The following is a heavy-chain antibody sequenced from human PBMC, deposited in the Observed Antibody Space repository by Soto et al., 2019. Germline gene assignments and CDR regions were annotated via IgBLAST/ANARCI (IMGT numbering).Heavy chain of an antibody. Sequence: QVQLQQWGAGLLKPSETLSLTCAVYGGSFSGYYWSWISQPPGKGLECIGEINHSGSTNYNPSLKSRVTMSVDTAKNQFSRKLSSGPAGDTTVYSSARGNLRDVVVVVAATHPWFDPWGQGTLVSVSS. D-gene: IGHD2-15*01. V-gene: IGHV4-34*01. J-gene: IGHJ5*02. CDR3: ARGNLRDVVVVVAATHPWFDP. CDR2: INHSGST. CDR1: GGSFSGYY.